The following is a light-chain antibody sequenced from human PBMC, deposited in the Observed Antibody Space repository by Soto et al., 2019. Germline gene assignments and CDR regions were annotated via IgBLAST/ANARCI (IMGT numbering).Light chain of an antibody. J-gene: IGLJ2*01. Sequence: QSALTQPRSVSGSPGQSVTISCTGTSSDVGGYNYVSWYQQHPGKAPKLMIYDVSKRPSGVPDRFSGSKSGNTATLTISGTQAEDEADYYCCSYAGSYTRVFGGGTKLTVL. CDR1: SSDVGGYNY. V-gene: IGLV2-11*01. CDR2: DVS. CDR3: CSYAGSYTRV.